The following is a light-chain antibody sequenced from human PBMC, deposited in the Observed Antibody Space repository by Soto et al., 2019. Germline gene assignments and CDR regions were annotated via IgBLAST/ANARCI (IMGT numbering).Light chain of an antibody. Sequence: DIQMTQSPSTLSASAGTRVTLTCRASRSIENYLAWYQQKPGKAPKLLIYKASTLESGVPSRFSGSGSGTEFALTISSLQPDDFATYFCQQFYRFPWTFGQGTKVDIK. V-gene: IGKV1-5*03. CDR2: KAS. CDR1: RSIENY. CDR3: QQFYRFPWT. J-gene: IGKJ1*01.